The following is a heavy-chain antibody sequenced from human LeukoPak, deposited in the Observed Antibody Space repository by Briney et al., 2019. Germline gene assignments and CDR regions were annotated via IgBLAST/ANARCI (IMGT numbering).Heavy chain of an antibody. D-gene: IGHD4-23*01. Sequence: PGGSLGLSCAASGFTFSSYSMNWVRQAPGKGLEWVSSISSSSSYIYYADSVKGRFTISRDNAKNSLYLQMNSLRAEDTAVYYCARAVVTARGYYYYMDVWGKGTTVTVSS. CDR3: ARAVVTARGYYYYMDV. CDR1: GFTFSSYS. V-gene: IGHV3-21*01. CDR2: ISSSSSYI. J-gene: IGHJ6*03.